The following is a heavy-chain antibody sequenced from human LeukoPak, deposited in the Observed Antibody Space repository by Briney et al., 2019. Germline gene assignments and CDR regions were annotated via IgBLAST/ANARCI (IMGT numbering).Heavy chain of an antibody. CDR2: INNDGSYI. J-gene: IGHJ4*02. V-gene: IGHV3-74*01. CDR1: GFTFSPSW. CDR3: ARDGSAYNFDY. D-gene: IGHD5-24*01. Sequence: GGSLRLSCAASGFTFSPSWMHWVRQAPGKGLEWVSRINNDGSYINYADSVKGRFTISRDNAKSTLNLQMNSLRAEDTAVYFCARDGSAYNFDYWGQGVLVTVSS.